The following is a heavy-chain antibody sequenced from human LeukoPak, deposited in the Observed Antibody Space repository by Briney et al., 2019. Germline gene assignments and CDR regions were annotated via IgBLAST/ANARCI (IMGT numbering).Heavy chain of an antibody. CDR3: AGERNCGGDCYQGSWFDP. CDR1: GFTLNSHE. CDR2: ITSSGGIT. D-gene: IGHD2-21*02. Sequence: PGGSLRLSCAASGFTLNSHEMHWVRQAPGKGLEWVSYITSSGGITYYADSVKGRFTVSRDNAKNSLFLQMNSLRAEDTAIYYCAGERNCGGDCYQGSWFDPWGQGTLVTVSS. J-gene: IGHJ5*02. V-gene: IGHV3-48*03.